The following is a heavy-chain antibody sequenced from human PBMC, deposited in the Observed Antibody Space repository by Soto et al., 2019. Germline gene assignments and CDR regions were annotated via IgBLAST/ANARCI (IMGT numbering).Heavy chain of an antibody. Sequence: EVPLVESGGGLVQPGGSLRLSCAASGFTFSTYWMHWVRQVPGKGLLWVSRINSDATTTTYADSVQGRFTISRDNAKDTLSLQMDSLRVEDTALYYCARVTYGVNIYFDLWGRGTLVTVSS. D-gene: IGHD4-17*01. CDR2: INSDATTT. V-gene: IGHV3-74*01. CDR3: ARVTYGVNIYFDL. J-gene: IGHJ2*01. CDR1: GFTFSTYW.